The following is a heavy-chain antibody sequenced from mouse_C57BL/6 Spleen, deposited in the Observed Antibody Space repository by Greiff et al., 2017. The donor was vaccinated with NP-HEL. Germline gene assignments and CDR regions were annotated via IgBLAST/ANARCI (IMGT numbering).Heavy chain of an antibody. CDR1: GFTFSDYY. J-gene: IGHJ1*03. CDR2: ISNGGGST. Sequence: VQLKESGGGLVQPGGSLKLSCAASGFTFSDYYMYWVRQTPEKRLEWVAYISNGGGSTYYPDTVKGRFTISRDNAKNTLYLQMSRLKSEDTAMYYCARHRGYFDVWGTGTTVTVSS. CDR3: ARHRGYFDV. V-gene: IGHV5-12*01.